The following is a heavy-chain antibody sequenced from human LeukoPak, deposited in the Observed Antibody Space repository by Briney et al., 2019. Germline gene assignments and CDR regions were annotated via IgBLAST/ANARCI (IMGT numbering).Heavy chain of an antibody. CDR1: GGSFSGYY. CDR3: ARGFLRRWFDP. D-gene: IGHD2/OR15-2a*01. CDR2: INHSGST. J-gene: IGHJ5*02. V-gene: IGHV4-34*01. Sequence: SETLSLTCAVYGGSFSGYYWSWIRQPPGKGLEWIGEINHSGSTNYNPSLKSRVTISVDTSKNQFSLKLSSVTAADTAVYYCARGFLRRWFDPWGQGTLVTFSS.